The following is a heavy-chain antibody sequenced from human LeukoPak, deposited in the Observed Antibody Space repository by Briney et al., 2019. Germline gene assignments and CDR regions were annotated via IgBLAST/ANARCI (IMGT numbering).Heavy chain of an antibody. Sequence: ASVKVSCKASGGTFSSYAISWVRQAPGQGLEWMGGIIPIFGTANYAQKFQGRVTITTDESTSTAYMELSSLRSEDTAVYYCARGGGYDYVWGSYRFDYWGQGTLVTVSS. V-gene: IGHV1-69*05. CDR2: IIPIFGTA. CDR1: GGTFSSYA. D-gene: IGHD3-16*02. CDR3: ARGGGYDYVWGSYRFDY. J-gene: IGHJ4*02.